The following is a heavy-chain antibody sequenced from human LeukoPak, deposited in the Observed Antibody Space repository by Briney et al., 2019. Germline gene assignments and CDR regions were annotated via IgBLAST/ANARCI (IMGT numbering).Heavy chain of an antibody. J-gene: IGHJ4*02. CDR2: ISGLGDNT. Sequence: GGSLRLSCAASGFTFSSYGMSCVRQAPGKGLEWVSGISGLGDNTYYVDSVKGQFTISRDNAKNTQYLQIDSLRVEDTAVYYCARSLRSPRYCIDDTCYFDYWGQGTLVTVSS. D-gene: IGHD2-15*01. CDR1: GFTFSSYG. CDR3: ARSLRSPRYCIDDTCYFDY. V-gene: IGHV3-23*01.